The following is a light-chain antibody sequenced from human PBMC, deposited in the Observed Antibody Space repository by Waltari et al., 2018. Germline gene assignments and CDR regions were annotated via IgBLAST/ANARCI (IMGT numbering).Light chain of an antibody. CDR1: QGISSY. J-gene: IGKJ2*02. CDR2: AAS. V-gene: IGKV1-8*01. Sequence: IRMTHSTSSPSSCTGARFSTTCRASQGISSYLACDQQKPGKAPKLLIYAASTLQSGVPSRFSGSGSGTDFTLTISCLQSEDFATYYCQQYYSYPPGTFGQGTKLEIK. CDR3: QQYYSYPPGT.